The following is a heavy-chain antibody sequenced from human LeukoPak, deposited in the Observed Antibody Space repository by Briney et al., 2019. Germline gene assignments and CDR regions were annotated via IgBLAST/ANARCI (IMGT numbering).Heavy chain of an antibody. J-gene: IGHJ4*02. Sequence: SQTLSLTCAVSGGSVSSGGYSWSWIRQPPAKGLEWLGWTYHRGRTYYNPSLKSRVTISVDRSKNQFSLKLSSVTAADTAVYHCARDSYSPSGSYYFDYWGQGTLVTVSS. V-gene: IGHV4-30-2*01. CDR3: ARDSYSPSGSYYFDY. D-gene: IGHD1-26*01. CDR1: GGSVSSGGYS. CDR2: TYHRGRT.